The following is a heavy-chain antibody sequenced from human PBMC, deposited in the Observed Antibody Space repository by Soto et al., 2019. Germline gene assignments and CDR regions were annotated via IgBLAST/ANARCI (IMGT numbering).Heavy chain of an antibody. CDR2: INSDGSST. V-gene: IGHV3-74*01. Sequence: EVQLVESGGGLVQPGGSLSLSCAASGFTFSSYWMHWVRQARGKGLVWVSRINSDGSSTSYADSVKGRFTISRDNAKNTLYLQMNSLRAEDTAVYYCARVEELLWFGKMGWFDPWGQGTLVTVSS. CDR1: GFTFSSYW. CDR3: ARVEELLWFGKMGWFDP. J-gene: IGHJ5*02. D-gene: IGHD3-10*01.